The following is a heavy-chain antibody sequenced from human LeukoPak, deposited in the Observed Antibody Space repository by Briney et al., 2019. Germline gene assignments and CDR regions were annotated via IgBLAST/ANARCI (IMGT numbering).Heavy chain of an antibody. Sequence: PSETLSLTCAVYGGSFSGYYWSWIRQPPGKGLEWIGEINHSGSTNYNPSLKSRVTISVDASKNQFSLKPSSVTAADTAVYYCARARTVLNPAWRYWGQGTLVTVSS. CDR1: GGSFSGYY. J-gene: IGHJ4*02. CDR3: ARARTVLNPAWRY. V-gene: IGHV4-34*01. CDR2: INHSGST. D-gene: IGHD4-17*01.